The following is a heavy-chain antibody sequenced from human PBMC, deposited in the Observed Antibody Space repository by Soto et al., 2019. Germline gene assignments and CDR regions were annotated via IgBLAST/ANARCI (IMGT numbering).Heavy chain of an antibody. Sequence: GGSLRLSCAASGFTFSSYGMHWVRQAPGKGLEWVAVISYDGSNKYYADSVKGRFTISRDNSKNTLYLQMNSLRAEDTAVYYCAKAKGELLPTHFDYWGQGTLVTVSS. CDR2: ISYDGSNK. CDR3: AKAKGELLPTHFDY. CDR1: GFTFSSYG. J-gene: IGHJ4*02. D-gene: IGHD1-26*01. V-gene: IGHV3-30*18.